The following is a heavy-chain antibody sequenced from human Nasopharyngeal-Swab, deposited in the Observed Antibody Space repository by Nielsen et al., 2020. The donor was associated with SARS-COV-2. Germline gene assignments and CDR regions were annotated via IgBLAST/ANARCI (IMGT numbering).Heavy chain of an antibody. Sequence: WVRQAPGQGLEWMGGIIPIFGTTDYAPKFQGTVTITADESTSTVYMELNSLRFEDTAVYYCAKGVRYFDFLPPNTYYYYGLDLWGQGTTVTVSS. CDR2: IIPIFGTT. V-gene: IGHV1-69*01. J-gene: IGHJ6*02. CDR3: AKGVRYFDFLPPNTYYYYGLDL. D-gene: IGHD3-9*01.